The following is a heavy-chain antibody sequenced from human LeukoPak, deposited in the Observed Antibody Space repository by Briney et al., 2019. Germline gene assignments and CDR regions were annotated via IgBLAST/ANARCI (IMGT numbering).Heavy chain of an antibody. CDR3: ATIITMVRGVRDY. V-gene: IGHV3-23*01. Sequence: QPGGPLRLSCAASGFTFSSYAMSWVRQAPGKGLEWVSAISGSGGSTYYADSVKGRFTISRDNSKNTLYLQMNSLRAEDTAVYYCATIITMVRGVRDYWGQGTLVTVSS. J-gene: IGHJ4*02. CDR1: GFTFSSYA. D-gene: IGHD3-10*01. CDR2: ISGSGGST.